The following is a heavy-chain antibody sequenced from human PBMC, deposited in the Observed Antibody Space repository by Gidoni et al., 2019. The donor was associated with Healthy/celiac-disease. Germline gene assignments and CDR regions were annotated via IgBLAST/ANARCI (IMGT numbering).Heavy chain of an antibody. Sequence: QVQLQESGPGLGKPSETLYLTCTVSGGSISSYYWSWIRQPPGKGLEWIGYIYYSGSTNYNPSLKSRVTISVDTSKNQFSLKLSSVPAADTAVYYCARHEWLAPTYYFDYWGQGTLVTVSS. CDR1: GGSISSYY. J-gene: IGHJ4*02. CDR2: IYYSGST. CDR3: ARHEWLAPTYYFDY. D-gene: IGHD6-19*01. V-gene: IGHV4-59*08.